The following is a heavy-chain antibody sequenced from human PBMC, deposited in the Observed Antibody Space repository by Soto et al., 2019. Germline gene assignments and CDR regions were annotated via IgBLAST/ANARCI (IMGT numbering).Heavy chain of an antibody. CDR2: IKHDGSVQ. CDR3: ARATYSNAWYSFDL. CDR1: GFTFSGYW. D-gene: IGHD4-4*01. V-gene: IGHV3-7*03. Sequence: GGSLRLSCEASGFTFSGYWMSWVRQAPGKGLEWVADIKHDGSVQYYVDSVKGRFTISRDNAKKLLYLQMNGLRAEDTALYYCARATYSNAWYSFDLWGQGTLVTVYS. J-gene: IGHJ4*02.